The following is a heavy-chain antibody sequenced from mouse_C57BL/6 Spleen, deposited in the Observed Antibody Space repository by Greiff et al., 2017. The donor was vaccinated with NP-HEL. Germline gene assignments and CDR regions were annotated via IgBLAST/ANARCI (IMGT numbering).Heavy chain of an antibody. D-gene: IGHD1-1*01. Sequence: QVHVKQSGAELVRPGTSVKVSCKASGYAFTNYLIEWVKQRPGQGLEWIGVINPGSGGTNYNEKFKGKATLTADKSSSTAYMQLSSLTSEDSAVYFCARWINYYGSSGFDYWGQGTTLTVSS. J-gene: IGHJ2*01. V-gene: IGHV1-54*01. CDR2: INPGSGGT. CDR1: GYAFTNYL. CDR3: ARWINYYGSSGFDY.